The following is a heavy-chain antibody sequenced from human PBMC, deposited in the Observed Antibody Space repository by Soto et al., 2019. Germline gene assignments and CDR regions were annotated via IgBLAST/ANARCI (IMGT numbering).Heavy chain of an antibody. CDR2: IYYSGST. D-gene: IGHD3-22*01. Sequence: SETLSLTCTVSGGSISSGGYYWSWIRQHPGKGLEWIGYIYYSGSTYYNPSLKSRVTISVDTSKNQFSPKLSSVTAADTAVYYCARLDSSGYYYGYYFDYCGPATLVTVSS. CDR3: ARLDSSGYYYGYYFDY. CDR1: GGSISSGGYY. V-gene: IGHV4-31*03. J-gene: IGHJ4*02.